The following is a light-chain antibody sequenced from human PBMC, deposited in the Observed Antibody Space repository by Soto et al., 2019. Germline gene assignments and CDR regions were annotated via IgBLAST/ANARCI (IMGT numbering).Light chain of an antibody. J-gene: IGKJ1*01. Sequence: IQLTQSPSSLSASVGDRVTITCRASQEISGYLAWYQQTPGKAPKLLIYGVSTLQDGVSSRFSGRGSGTDFSLTITSLQPEDFATYYCQQSYNTPRTFGQGTKVDIK. CDR1: QEISGY. CDR2: GVS. CDR3: QQSYNTPRT. V-gene: IGKV1-39*01.